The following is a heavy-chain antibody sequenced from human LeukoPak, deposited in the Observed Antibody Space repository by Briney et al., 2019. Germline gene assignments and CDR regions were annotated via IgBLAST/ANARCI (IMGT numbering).Heavy chain of an antibody. Sequence: SETLSLTCAVYGGSSSGYYWSWIRQPPGEGLEWIGEINHSGSTNYNPSLKSRVTISVDTSKNQFSLKLSSVTAADTAVYYCAAVVPAAMYWGQGTLVTVSS. CDR1: GGSSSGYY. D-gene: IGHD2-2*01. V-gene: IGHV4-34*01. J-gene: IGHJ4*02. CDR2: INHSGST. CDR3: AAVVPAAMY.